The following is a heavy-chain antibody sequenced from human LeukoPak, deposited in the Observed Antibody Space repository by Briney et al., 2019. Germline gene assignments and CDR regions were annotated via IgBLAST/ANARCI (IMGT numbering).Heavy chain of an antibody. CDR1: GFTFSTYS. J-gene: IGHJ4*02. CDR2: IYPNGGST. CDR3: TKDVVPDSGWDLDY. Sequence: GESLRLSCAASGFTFSTYSMTWVRQGPGKGLESVSSIYPNGGSTFYADSVKGRFTISRDNSKNTLYLQMSSLRTEDTAIYYCTKDVVPDSGWDLDYWGQGTLVTVSS. V-gene: IGHV3-23*01. D-gene: IGHD6-19*01.